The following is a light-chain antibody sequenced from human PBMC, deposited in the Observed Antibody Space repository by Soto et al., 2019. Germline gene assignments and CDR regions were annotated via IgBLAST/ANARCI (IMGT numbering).Light chain of an antibody. V-gene: IGKV1-9*01. J-gene: IGKJ5*01. CDR3: QQLNSYPIT. CDR1: QGISSH. Sequence: DIQLTQSPSFLSASVGDRVTITCRASQGISSHLAWYQQQPGRAPKLLIYAASTLQSGVPSRFSGSGSGTEFTLTISSLQPEDFATYYCQQLNSYPITVGQGTRLEIK. CDR2: AAS.